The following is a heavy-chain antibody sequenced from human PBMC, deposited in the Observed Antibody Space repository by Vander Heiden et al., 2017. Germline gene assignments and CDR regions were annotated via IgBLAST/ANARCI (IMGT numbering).Heavy chain of an antibody. CDR1: GGSFSGYY. Sequence: QVQLQQWGAGLLKPSETLSLTCAVYGGSFSGYYWSWIRQPPGKGLEWIGEINHSGSTNYNPSLKRRVTISVDTSKNQFSLKLSSVTAAETAVYYCARGLRNTARAPHAKNWFDPWGQGTLVTVSS. D-gene: IGHD5-18*01. V-gene: IGHV4-34*01. CDR2: INHSGST. CDR3: ARGLRNTARAPHAKNWFDP. J-gene: IGHJ5*02.